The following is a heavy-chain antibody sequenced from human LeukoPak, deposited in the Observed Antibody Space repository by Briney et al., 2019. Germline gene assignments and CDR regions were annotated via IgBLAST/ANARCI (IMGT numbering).Heavy chain of an antibody. Sequence: SETLSLTCTISGGSFSSYYWNWIRQSSEKGLEWIGYIYYSGTTNYNPSLQSRVTISVDTSNKQFSLRLSSVTAAGTAVYYCAYSGGSGYFDYWGQGTLVTVSS. V-gene: IGHV4-59*01. J-gene: IGHJ4*02. CDR2: IYYSGTT. CDR3: AYSGGSGYFDY. D-gene: IGHD2-15*01. CDR1: GGSFSSYY.